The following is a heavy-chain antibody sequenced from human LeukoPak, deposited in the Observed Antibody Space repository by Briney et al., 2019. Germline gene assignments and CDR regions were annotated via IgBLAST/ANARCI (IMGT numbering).Heavy chain of an antibody. J-gene: IGHJ4*02. D-gene: IGHD3-22*01. CDR2: IYSGGST. CDR3: AKVYDSSGYYYPPFDY. V-gene: IGHV3-53*01. Sequence: QPGGSLRLSCAASGFTVSSNYMSWVRQAPGKGLEWVSVIYSGGSTYYADSVKGRFTISRDNSKNTLYLQMNSLRAEDTAVYYCAKVYDSSGYYYPPFDYWGQGTLVTVSS. CDR1: GFTVSSNY.